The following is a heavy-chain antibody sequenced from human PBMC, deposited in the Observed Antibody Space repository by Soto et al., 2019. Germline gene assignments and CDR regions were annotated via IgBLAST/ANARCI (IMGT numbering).Heavy chain of an antibody. CDR3: ARDGGTNITIFGVVIPHYYYGMDV. Sequence: QVQLVQSGAEVKKPGSSVKVSCKASGGTFSSYAISWVRQAPGQGLEWMGGIIPIFGTANYAQKFQGRVTITEDESTSTAYMELSSLRSEDTAVYYCARDGGTNITIFGVVIPHYYYGMDVWGQGTTVTVSS. CDR2: IIPIFGTA. D-gene: IGHD3-3*01. CDR1: GGTFSSYA. J-gene: IGHJ6*02. V-gene: IGHV1-69*12.